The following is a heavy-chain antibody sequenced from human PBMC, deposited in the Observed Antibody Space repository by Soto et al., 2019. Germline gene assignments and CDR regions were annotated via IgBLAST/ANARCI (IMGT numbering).Heavy chain of an antibody. CDR1: GFTFSNAW. D-gene: IGHD3-22*01. J-gene: IGHJ4*02. CDR3: TTDAERITMMDGPG. Sequence: PGGSLRLSCAASGFTFSNAWMSWVRQAPGKGLEWVGRIKSKTDGGTTDYAAPVKGRFTISRDDSKNTLYLQMNSLKTEDTAVYYCTTDAERITMMDGPGWGQGTLVTVSS. V-gene: IGHV3-15*01. CDR2: IKSKTDGGTT.